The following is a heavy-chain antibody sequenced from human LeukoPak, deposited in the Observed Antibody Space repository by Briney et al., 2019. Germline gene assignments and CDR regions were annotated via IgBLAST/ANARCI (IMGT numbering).Heavy chain of an antibody. CDR3: ARELRFLEWPLDY. CDR1: GFTFSSYS. CDR2: ISSSSSYI. J-gene: IGHJ4*02. V-gene: IGHV3-21*01. Sequence: GGSLRLSCAASGFTFSSYSMNWVRQAPGKGLEWVSSISSSSSYIYYADSVKGRFTISRDNAKNSLYLQMNSLRAEDTAVYYCARELRFLEWPLDYWGQGTLVTVSS. D-gene: IGHD3-3*01.